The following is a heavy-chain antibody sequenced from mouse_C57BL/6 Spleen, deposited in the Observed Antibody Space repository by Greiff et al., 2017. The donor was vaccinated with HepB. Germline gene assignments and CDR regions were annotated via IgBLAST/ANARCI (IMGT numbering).Heavy chain of an antibody. CDR3: ARDRITTVGYFDV. CDR1: GFTFSDYY. CDR2: INYDGSST. V-gene: IGHV5-16*01. D-gene: IGHD1-1*01. J-gene: IGHJ1*03. Sequence: LQQSEGGLVQPGSSMKLSCTASGFTFSDYYMAWVRQVPEKGLEWVANINYDGSSTYYLDSLKSRFIISRDNAKNILYLQMSSLKSEDTATYYCARDRITTVGYFDVWGTGTTVTVSS.